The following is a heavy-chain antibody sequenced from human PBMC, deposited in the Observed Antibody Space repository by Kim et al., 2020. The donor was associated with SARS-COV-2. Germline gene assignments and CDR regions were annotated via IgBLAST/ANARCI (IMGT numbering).Heavy chain of an antibody. CDR3: AREGYSSSSADS. Sequence: YDADSVKGRFTLSRDNSKNTLYLQRNSLRAEDTAVYYCAREGYSSSSADSWGQGTLVTVSS. J-gene: IGHJ4*02. D-gene: IGHD6-6*01. V-gene: IGHV3-33*01.